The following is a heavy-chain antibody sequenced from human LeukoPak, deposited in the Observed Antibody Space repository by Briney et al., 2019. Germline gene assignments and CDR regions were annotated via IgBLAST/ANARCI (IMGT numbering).Heavy chain of an antibody. J-gene: IGHJ4*02. V-gene: IGHV3-48*04. CDR1: GFTFSSYN. D-gene: IGHD3-22*01. CDR3: ARDPDDGSGYPHPYFDY. Sequence: QPGGSLRLSCAASGFTFSSYNMNWVRQAPGKGLEWVSYISSSGSTIYYADSVKGRFTISRDNAKNSLYLQMNSLRAEDTAVYYCARDPDDGSGYPHPYFDYWGQGTLVTVSS. CDR2: ISSSGSTI.